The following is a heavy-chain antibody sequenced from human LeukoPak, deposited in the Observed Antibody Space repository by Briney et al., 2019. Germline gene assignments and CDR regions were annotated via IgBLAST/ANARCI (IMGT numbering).Heavy chain of an antibody. CDR1: GGSFSGYY. D-gene: IGHD3-3*01. V-gene: IGHV4-34*01. Sequence: SETLSLTCAVYGGSFSGYYWSWIRQPPGKGLEWIGEINHSVSTNYNPSLKSRVTISVDTSKNQFSLKLSSVTAADTAVYYCARGGLRFLEWSTFFGYWGQGTLVTVSS. CDR2: INHSVST. J-gene: IGHJ4*02. CDR3: ARGGLRFLEWSTFFGY.